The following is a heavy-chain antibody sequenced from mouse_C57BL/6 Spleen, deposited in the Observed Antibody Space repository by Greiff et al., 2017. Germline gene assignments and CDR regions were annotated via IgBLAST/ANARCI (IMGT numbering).Heavy chain of an antibody. J-gene: IGHJ2*01. V-gene: IGHV1-15*01. CDR1: GYTFTDYE. Sequence: VQLQESGAELVRPGASVTLSCKASGYTFTDYEMHWVKQTPVHGLELIGAIDPETGGTAYNQKFKGKAILTADKSSSTAYMELRSLTSEDSAVYYCTRRGSDYWGQGTTLTVSS. CDR2: IDPETGGT. CDR3: TRRGSDY.